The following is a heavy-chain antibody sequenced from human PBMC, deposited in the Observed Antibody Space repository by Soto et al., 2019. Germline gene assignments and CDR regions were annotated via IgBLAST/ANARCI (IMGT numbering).Heavy chain of an antibody. D-gene: IGHD2-15*01. J-gene: IGHJ6*02. V-gene: IGHV2-5*02. Sequence: QITLKESGPTLVKPTQTLTLTCTFSGFSLSTSGVGVAWIRQPPGKALEWLALIYWDDDKRYRPSLESRLTSPKDTSKYQVVLTVTNTASVDTATYYCAYLPCSGGSCYWFSFSGMDVWGQGTTVTVSS. CDR3: AYLPCSGGSCYWFSFSGMDV. CDR2: IYWDDDK. CDR1: GFSLSTSGVG.